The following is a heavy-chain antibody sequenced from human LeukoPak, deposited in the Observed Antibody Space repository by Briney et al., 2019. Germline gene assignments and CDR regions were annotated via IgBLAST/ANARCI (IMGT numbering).Heavy chain of an antibody. Sequence: SVKVSCKASGGTFSSYAISWVRQAPGQGLEWMGGIIPIFGTANYAQKFQGRVTITADKSTSTAYMELSSLRFEDTAVYYCARMYYYDSSGYYYQNWFDPWGQGTLVTVSS. CDR1: GGTFSSYA. J-gene: IGHJ5*02. CDR3: ARMYYYDSSGYYYQNWFDP. V-gene: IGHV1-69*06. CDR2: IIPIFGTA. D-gene: IGHD3-22*01.